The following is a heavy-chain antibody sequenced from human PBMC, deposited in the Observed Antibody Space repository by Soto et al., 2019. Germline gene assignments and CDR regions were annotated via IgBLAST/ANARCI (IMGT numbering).Heavy chain of an antibody. CDR2: ISDDGSNK. J-gene: IGHJ4*02. Sequence: SLRLSCAASGFTFSNYGMHWVRQAPGKGLEWVAVISDDGSNKYYADSVKGRFTISRDNSKNTLYLQMNSLRDEDTAVYYCAKDHSGSYYYFDYWGQGTLVTVSS. CDR1: GFTFSNYG. CDR3: AKDHSGSYYYFDY. V-gene: IGHV3-30*18. D-gene: IGHD1-26*01.